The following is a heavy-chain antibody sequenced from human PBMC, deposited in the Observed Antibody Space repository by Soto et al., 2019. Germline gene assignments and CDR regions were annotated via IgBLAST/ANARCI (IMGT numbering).Heavy chain of an antibody. CDR3: ARENSGYLIDY. CDR2: IYYSGST. CDR1: GGSISSGGYY. V-gene: IGHV4-31*03. D-gene: IGHD5-12*01. Sequence: TSETLSLTCTVSGGSISSGGYYWSWIRQHPGKGLEWIGYIYYSGSTYYNPSLKSRVTISVDTSKNQFSLKLSSVTAADTAVYYCARENSGYLIDYWGQGTLVTVSS. J-gene: IGHJ4*02.